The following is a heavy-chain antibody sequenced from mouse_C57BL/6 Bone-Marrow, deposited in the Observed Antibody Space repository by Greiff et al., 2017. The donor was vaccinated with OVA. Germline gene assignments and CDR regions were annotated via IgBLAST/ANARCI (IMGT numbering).Heavy chain of an antibody. Sequence: VQLQESGAELVMPGASVKLSCKASGYTFTSYWMHWVKQRPGQGLEWIGEIDPSDSYTNYNQKFKGKSTLTVDKSSSTAYMQLSSLTSEDSAVYYCAREGVWAFFDYWGQGTTLTVSS. D-gene: IGHD3-1*01. J-gene: IGHJ2*01. V-gene: IGHV1-69*01. CDR1: GYTFTSYW. CDR3: AREGVWAFFDY. CDR2: IDPSDSYT.